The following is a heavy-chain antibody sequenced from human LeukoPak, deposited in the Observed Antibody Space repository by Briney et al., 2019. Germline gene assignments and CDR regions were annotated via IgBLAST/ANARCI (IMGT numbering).Heavy chain of an antibody. J-gene: IGHJ4*02. V-gene: IGHV3-64D*09. CDR1: RFTFSSYT. CDR2: ITTYGGST. D-gene: IGHD5-18*01. Sequence: GGSLRLSCSASRFTFSSYTMHWVRQAPGKGLESVSAITTYGGSTYYADSVKGRFTISRDDSKNTLYLQMSSVRPEDTAVYYCVGGYSYGDYWGQGTLVTVSS. CDR3: VGGYSYGDY.